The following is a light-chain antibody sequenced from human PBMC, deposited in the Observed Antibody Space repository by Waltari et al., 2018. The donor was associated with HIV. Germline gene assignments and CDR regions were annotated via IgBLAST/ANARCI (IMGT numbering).Light chain of an antibody. J-gene: IGLJ3*02. CDR3: AAWDDSLSGPV. CDR2: RNN. Sequence: QSVLTQPPSASGTPGQRVTISCSGSSSNIGSNYVYWYQQLPGTAPKLLTYRNNPRPSGVPDRFSGSKSGTSASLAISGLRSEDEADYYCAAWDDSLSGPVFGGGTKLTVL. CDR1: SSNIGSNY. V-gene: IGLV1-47*01.